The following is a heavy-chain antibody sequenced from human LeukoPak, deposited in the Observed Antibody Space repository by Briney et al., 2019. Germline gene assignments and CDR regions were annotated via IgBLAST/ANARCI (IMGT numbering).Heavy chain of an antibody. V-gene: IGHV3-48*03. CDR3: AREYCGGGSCYRANGNWFDP. CDR1: GFTFSSYE. J-gene: IGHJ5*02. D-gene: IGHD2-15*01. CDR2: ISSSGSTI. Sequence: GGSLRLSCAASGFTFSSYEMNWVRQAPGKGLEWVSYISSSGSTIYYADSVKGRFTISRDNAKNSLYLQMNSLRAEDTAVYYCAREYCGGGSCYRANGNWFDPWGQGTLVTVSS.